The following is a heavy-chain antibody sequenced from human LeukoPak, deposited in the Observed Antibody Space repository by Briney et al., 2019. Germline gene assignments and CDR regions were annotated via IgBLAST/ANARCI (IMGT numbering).Heavy chain of an antibody. V-gene: IGHV3-23*01. Sequence: GGSLRLSCAASGFTFSSNAMSWVRQAPGKGLEWVSAISGSGGGTYYADSVKGRFTISRDNSKNTLYLQMNSLRAEDTAVYYCAKDRVAARPEAWFDPWGQGTLVTVSS. J-gene: IGHJ5*02. D-gene: IGHD6-6*01. CDR3: AKDRVAARPEAWFDP. CDR1: GFTFSSNA. CDR2: ISGSGGGT.